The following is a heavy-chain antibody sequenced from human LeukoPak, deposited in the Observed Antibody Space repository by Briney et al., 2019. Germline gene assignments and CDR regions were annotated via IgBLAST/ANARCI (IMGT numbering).Heavy chain of an antibody. V-gene: IGHV3-48*01. Sequence: GGSLRLSCAASGFTFSSYSMNWVRQAPGKGLEWISYISSSSSTIYYADSVKGRFTISRDNAGNSLYLQMNSLRAEDTAVYYCARDTGAGLEWLYPAFDIWGQGTMVTVSS. J-gene: IGHJ3*02. CDR3: ARDTGAGLEWLYPAFDI. D-gene: IGHD3-3*01. CDR1: GFTFSSYS. CDR2: ISSSSSTI.